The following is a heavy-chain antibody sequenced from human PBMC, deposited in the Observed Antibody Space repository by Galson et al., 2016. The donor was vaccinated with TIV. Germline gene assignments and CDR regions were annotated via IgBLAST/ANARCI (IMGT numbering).Heavy chain of an antibody. CDR1: GFTFSSFW. J-gene: IGHJ3*02. D-gene: IGHD3-3*01. CDR2: IKQDGSEK. CDR3: ARLLEWTHEAFDT. Sequence: SLRLSCAASGFTFSSFWMSWVRQAPGKGLEWVANIKQDGSEKNYVDSVKGRFIISRDNAKNSLYLQMNSLRAEDMAIFYCARLLEWTHEAFDTWGQGTMVTVSA. V-gene: IGHV3-7*01.